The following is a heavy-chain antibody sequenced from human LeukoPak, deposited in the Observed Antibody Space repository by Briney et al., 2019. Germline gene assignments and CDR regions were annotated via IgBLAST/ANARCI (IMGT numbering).Heavy chain of an antibody. CDR2: ISGSGGST. Sequence: GGSLRLSCAASGFTFSSYAMSWVRQAPGKGLEWVSAISGSGGSTYYADSVRGRFTISRDNSKNTPYLQMNSLRAEDTAVYYCAKPATLRGPRYYDSNPYPVWYFDYWGQGTLVTVSS. CDR3: AKPATLRGPRYYDSNPYPVWYFDY. CDR1: GFTFSSYA. J-gene: IGHJ4*02. D-gene: IGHD3-22*01. V-gene: IGHV3-23*01.